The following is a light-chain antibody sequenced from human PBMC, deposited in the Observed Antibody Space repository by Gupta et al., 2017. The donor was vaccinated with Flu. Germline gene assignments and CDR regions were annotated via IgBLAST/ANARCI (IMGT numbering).Light chain of an antibody. Sequence: QLVLTQSPSASASLGASVKLTCTLSSGHSSYAIAWHQQQPEKGPRYLMKFNSDGSHSKGDGIPDRFSVSSSGAERYLTISSLQSEDEADYYCQTWGTGIRVFGGGTKLTVL. CDR2: FNSDGSH. CDR3: QTWGTGIRV. J-gene: IGLJ3*02. V-gene: IGLV4-69*01. CDR1: SGHSSYA.